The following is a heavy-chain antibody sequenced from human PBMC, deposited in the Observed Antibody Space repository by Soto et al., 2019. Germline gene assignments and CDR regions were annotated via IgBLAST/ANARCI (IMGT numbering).Heavy chain of an antibody. Sequence: GGSLRLSCAASVFTFSSYAMTWVRQAPGKWLGGFSVIGGSGGSTXXADSVKGRXTMSRYNSKNTXYLQMXSLRAEDTAVYYCAKDPHADYLFNWFDPWGQGX. CDR3: AKDPHADYLFNWFDP. V-gene: IGHV3-23*01. CDR1: VFTFSSYA. D-gene: IGHD4-17*01. CDR2: IGGSGGST. J-gene: IGHJ5*02.